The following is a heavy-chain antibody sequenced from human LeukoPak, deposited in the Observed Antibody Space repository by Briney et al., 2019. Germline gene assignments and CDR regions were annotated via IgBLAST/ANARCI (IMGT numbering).Heavy chain of an antibody. CDR1: GFTFSSYA. J-gene: IGHJ4*02. D-gene: IGHD3-16*01. CDR3: AKGYYDYVWGSYYFDY. Sequence: PGGSLRLSCAASGFTFSSYAMRWVRQAPGKGLEWVSAICGSGGSTYYADSVKGRFTISRDNSRDTLYLQMNSLRAEDTAVYYCAKGYYDYVWGSYYFDYWGQETLVTVSS. CDR2: ICGSGGST. V-gene: IGHV3-23*01.